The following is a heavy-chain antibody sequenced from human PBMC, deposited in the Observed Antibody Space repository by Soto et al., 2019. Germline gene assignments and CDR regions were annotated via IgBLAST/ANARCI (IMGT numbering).Heavy chain of an antibody. CDR3: TTGGNCGGDCYFADAFDI. D-gene: IGHD2-21*02. CDR2: IKSKTDGGTT. CDR1: GFTFSNAW. V-gene: IGHV3-15*01. Sequence: GGSLRLSCAASGFTFSNAWMSSVRQAPGKGLEWDGLIKSKTDGGTTDYDAPVKGRFTISRDDSKNTLYLQMNSLKTEDTAVYYCTTGGNCGGDCYFADAFDIWGQGTMVTVSS. J-gene: IGHJ3*02.